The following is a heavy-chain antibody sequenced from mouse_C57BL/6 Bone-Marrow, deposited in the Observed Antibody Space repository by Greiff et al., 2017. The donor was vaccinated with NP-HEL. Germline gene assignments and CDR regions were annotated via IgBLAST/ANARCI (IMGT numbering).Heavy chain of an antibody. CDR2: INPNNGGT. CDR3: AKDWTPVWYFDV. V-gene: IGHV1-22*01. D-gene: IGHD4-1*01. Sequence: EVQLQQSGPELVKPGASVKMSCKASGYTFTDYNMHWVKQSHGKSLEWIGYINPNNGGTSYNQKFKGKATLTVNKSSSTAYMELRSLTSEDSAVYYCAKDWTPVWYFDVWGTGTTVTVSS. J-gene: IGHJ1*03. CDR1: GYTFTDYN.